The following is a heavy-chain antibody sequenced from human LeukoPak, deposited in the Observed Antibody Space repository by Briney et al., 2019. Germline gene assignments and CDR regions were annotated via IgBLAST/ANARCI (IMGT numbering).Heavy chain of an antibody. CDR1: GGTFTSYA. Sequence: SVKVSCKASGGTFTSYAISWVRQAPGQGLEWMGGIIPIFGTANYAQKFQGRVTITADESTSTAYMELSSLRSEDTAVYYCARADVDIVAQNVWGQGTTVTVSS. CDR3: ARADVDIVAQNV. D-gene: IGHD5-12*01. CDR2: IIPIFGTA. J-gene: IGHJ6*02. V-gene: IGHV1-69*01.